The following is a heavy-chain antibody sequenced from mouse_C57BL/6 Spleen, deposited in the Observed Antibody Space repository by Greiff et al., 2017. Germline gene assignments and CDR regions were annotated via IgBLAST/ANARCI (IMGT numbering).Heavy chain of an antibody. CDR3: AMRAVVPFAY. J-gene: IGHJ3*01. CDR2: ISSGSSTI. CDR1: GFTFSDYG. Sequence: DVQLVESGGGLVKPGGSLKLSCAASGFTFSDYGMHWVRQAPEKGLEWVAYISSGSSTIYYADKVKGRFTIARDNTKNTLFLQMTSLRSEDTAMYYCAMRAVVPFAYWGQGTLVTVSA. V-gene: IGHV5-17*01. D-gene: IGHD3-3*01.